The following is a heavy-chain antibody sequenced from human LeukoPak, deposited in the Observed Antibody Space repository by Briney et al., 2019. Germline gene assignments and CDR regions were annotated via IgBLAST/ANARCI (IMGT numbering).Heavy chain of an antibody. J-gene: IGHJ4*02. CDR1: GGSISSYY. CDR2: IYYSGST. CDR3: ARGGSGWYRYFDY. Sequence: PETLSLTCTVSGGSISSYYWSWIRQPPGKGLEWIGYIYYSGSTNYNPSLKSRVTISVDTSKNQFSLKLSSVTAADTAVYYCARGGSGWYRYFDYWGQGTLVTVSS. V-gene: IGHV4-59*01. D-gene: IGHD6-19*01.